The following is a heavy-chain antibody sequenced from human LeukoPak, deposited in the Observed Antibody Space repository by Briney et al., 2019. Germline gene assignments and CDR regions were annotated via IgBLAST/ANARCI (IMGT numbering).Heavy chain of an antibody. V-gene: IGHV3-21*04. D-gene: IGHD2-2*01. CDR1: GFTFSSYS. J-gene: IGHJ3*02. CDR3: ARASRLLVPAAMWAFDI. Sequence: GGSLRLSCAASGFTFSSYSMNWVRQAPGKGLEWVSSISSSSSYIYYADSVKGRFTISRDNAKNSLYLQMNSLRAEDTAVYYCARASRLLVPAAMWAFDIWGQGTMVAVSS. CDR2: ISSSSSYI.